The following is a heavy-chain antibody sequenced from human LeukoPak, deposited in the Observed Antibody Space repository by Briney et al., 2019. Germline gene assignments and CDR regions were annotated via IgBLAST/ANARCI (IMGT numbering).Heavy chain of an antibody. CDR2: ISGSGDSS. D-gene: IGHD3-3*01. Sequence: GGSLRLSCAASGFTVSSNYMSWVRQAPGKGLEWVSVISGSGDSSFYADSVKGRFTISRDNSKNTLYLQMNSLRAEDTAVYYCATNGGYYDFWSGSHGFDVWGQGTLVTVSS. V-gene: IGHV3-23*01. CDR1: GFTVSSNY. J-gene: IGHJ3*01. CDR3: ATNGGYYDFWSGSHGFDV.